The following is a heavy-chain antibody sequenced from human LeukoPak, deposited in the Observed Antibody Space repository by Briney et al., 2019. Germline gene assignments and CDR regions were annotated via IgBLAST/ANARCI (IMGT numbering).Heavy chain of an antibody. Sequence: GGSLRLSCTASGFTFGDYAMSWFRQAPGKGLEWVGFIRSKAYGGTTEYAASVKGRFTISRDDSKSIAYLQMNSLKTEDTAVYYCAGLAAAVQFNWFDPWGQGTLVTVSS. CDR2: IRSKAYGGTT. CDR1: GFTFGDYA. J-gene: IGHJ5*02. D-gene: IGHD6-25*01. CDR3: AGLAAAVQFNWFDP. V-gene: IGHV3-49*03.